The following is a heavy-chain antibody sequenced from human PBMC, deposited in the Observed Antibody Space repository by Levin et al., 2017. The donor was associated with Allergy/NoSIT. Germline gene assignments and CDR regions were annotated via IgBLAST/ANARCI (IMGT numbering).Heavy chain of an antibody. J-gene: IGHJ3*02. D-gene: IGHD3-22*01. CDR1: GFTFRSYE. CDR3: ARDGRNYYDSSGYDAFDI. Sequence: RAGGSLRLSCAASGFTFRSYEMNWVRQAPGKGLEWVSYISSSASTIYYADSVKGRFTISRDNAKNSLYLQMNSLRAEDTAVYYCARDGRNYYDSSGYDAFDIWGQGTMVTVSS. CDR2: ISSSASTI. V-gene: IGHV3-48*03.